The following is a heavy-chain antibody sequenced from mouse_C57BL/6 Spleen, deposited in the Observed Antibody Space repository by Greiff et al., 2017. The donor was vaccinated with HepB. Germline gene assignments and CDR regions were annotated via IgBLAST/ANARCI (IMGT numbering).Heavy chain of an antibody. CDR3: ARSNYKYAMDY. CDR1: GYTFTSYG. V-gene: IGHV1-81*01. CDR2: IYPRSGNT. Sequence: QVHVKQSGAELARPGASVKLSCKASGYTFTSYGISWVKQRTGQGLEWIGEIYPRSGNTYYNEKFKGKATLTADKSSSTAYMELRSLTSEDSAVYFCARSNYKYAMDYWGQGTSVTVSS. D-gene: IGHD2-12*01. J-gene: IGHJ4*01.